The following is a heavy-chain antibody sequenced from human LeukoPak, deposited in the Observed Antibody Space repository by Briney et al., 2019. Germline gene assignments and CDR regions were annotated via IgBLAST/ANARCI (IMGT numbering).Heavy chain of an antibody. CDR2: IYGDGRA. CDR1: GLLVSTNY. J-gene: IGHJ6*02. V-gene: IGHV3-53*01. Sequence: GGSLRLSCAASGLLVSTNYMNWIRQAPGKGLEWVSIIYGDGRAFYADAVKGRFSMSRDNSKNTVYVQMNSLRAEDTAVYYCARQTTVVTTWDVWGQGTTVTVSS. CDR3: ARQTTVVTTWDV. D-gene: IGHD4-23*01.